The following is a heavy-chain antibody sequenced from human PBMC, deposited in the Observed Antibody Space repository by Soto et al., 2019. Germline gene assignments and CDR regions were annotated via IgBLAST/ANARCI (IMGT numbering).Heavy chain of an antibody. Sequence: QVQLVPSGAEVKKPGASVKVSCQASGYTFTSYDINWVRQAPGQGLEWMGWMNHNSGNTGYAHKFQGRVTMTRNTSIRTAYMGLSSLRSEDTAVYYCARGLGSSWYDLDYWGQGTLVTVSS. D-gene: IGHD6-13*01. V-gene: IGHV1-8*01. J-gene: IGHJ4*02. CDR3: ARGLGSSWYDLDY. CDR1: GYTFTSYD. CDR2: MNHNSGNT.